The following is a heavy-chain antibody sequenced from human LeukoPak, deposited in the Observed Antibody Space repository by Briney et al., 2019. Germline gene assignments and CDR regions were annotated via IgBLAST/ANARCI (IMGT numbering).Heavy chain of an antibody. J-gene: IGHJ3*02. CDR2: FDPEDGET. CDR3: AREFKYSSSSQGDAFDI. Sequence: ASVKVSCKASGGTFSSYAISWVRQAPGQGLEWMGGFDPEDGETIYAQKFQGRVTMTEDTSTDTAYMELRSLRSDDTAVYYCAREFKYSSSSQGDAFDIWGQGTMVTVSS. V-gene: IGHV1-24*01. D-gene: IGHD6-6*01. CDR1: GGTFSSYA.